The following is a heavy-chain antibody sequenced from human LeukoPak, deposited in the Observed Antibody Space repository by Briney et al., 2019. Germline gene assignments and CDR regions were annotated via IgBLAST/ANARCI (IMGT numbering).Heavy chain of an antibody. J-gene: IGHJ6*02. CDR1: GFTFSTYG. Sequence: GGSLRLSCAASGFTFSTYGMHWFRQAPGKGLEWVAVIWYDGGNKHYAGSVKGRFTISRDNSKNTLYLQMNSLSAEDTAVYYCARERGVVATVGDYYGMDVWGQGSTVTVSS. CDR3: ARERGVVATVGDYYGMDV. CDR2: IWYDGGNK. V-gene: IGHV3-33*01. D-gene: IGHD5-12*01.